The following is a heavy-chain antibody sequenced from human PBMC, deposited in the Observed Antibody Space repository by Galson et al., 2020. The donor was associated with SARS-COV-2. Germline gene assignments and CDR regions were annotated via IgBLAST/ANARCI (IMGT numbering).Heavy chain of an antibody. J-gene: IGHJ4*02. Sequence: SLRLSCAAFGFTFDDYAMHWVRQAPGKGLEWVSGISWNSGSIGYADSVKGRFTISRDNAKNSLYLQMNSLRAEDTALYYCAKSDTAMTSWYFDYWSQGTLVTVSA. V-gene: IGHV3-9*01. CDR1: GFTFDDYA. CDR2: ISWNSGSI. D-gene: IGHD5-18*01. CDR3: AKSDTAMTSWYFDY.